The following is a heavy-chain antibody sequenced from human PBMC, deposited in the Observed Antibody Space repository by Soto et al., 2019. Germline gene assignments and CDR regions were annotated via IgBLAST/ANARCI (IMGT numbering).Heavy chain of an antibody. D-gene: IGHD3-16*01. V-gene: IGHV3-64*01. J-gene: IGHJ6*03. CDR1: GFPFSSYS. Sequence: GGSLSLSCAASGFPFSSYSMHWVRQAPGKGLEYVSAISSNGGSTYYANSVKGRFTISRDNSKNTLYLQMGSLRAEDMAVYYCARVGGSTAHYYYYYYMDVRGKGTTVTVSS. CDR2: ISSNGGST. CDR3: ARVGGSTAHYYYYYYMDV.